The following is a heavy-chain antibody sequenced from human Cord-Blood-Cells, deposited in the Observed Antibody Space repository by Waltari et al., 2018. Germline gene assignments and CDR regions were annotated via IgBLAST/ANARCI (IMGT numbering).Heavy chain of an antibody. CDR3: ARDRGGIAARRGFDP. V-gene: IGHV4-34*01. Sequence: QVQLQQWGAGLLKPSETLSLTCAVYGGSFSGYYWSWIRQPPGKGLEWIGEIKHSGSTNYNPSLKSRVTISVDTSKNQFSLKLSSGTAADTAVYYCARDRGGIAARRGFDPWGQGTLVTVSS. J-gene: IGHJ5*02. D-gene: IGHD6-6*01. CDR2: IKHSGST. CDR1: GGSFSGYY.